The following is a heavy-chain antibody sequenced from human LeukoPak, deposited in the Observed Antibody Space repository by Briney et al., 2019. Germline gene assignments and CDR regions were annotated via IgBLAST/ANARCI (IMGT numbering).Heavy chain of an antibody. CDR3: ARMNLPTYYYDSSGYLTD. Sequence: ASVKVSCKASGYTFTSYYMHWVRQAPGQGLEWMGIINPSGGSTSYAQKFQGRVTKTRDTSTSTVYMELSSLRSEDTAVYYCARMNLPTYYYDSSGYLTDWGQGTLVTVSS. V-gene: IGHV1-46*03. CDR1: GYTFTSYY. CDR2: INPSGGST. J-gene: IGHJ4*02. D-gene: IGHD3-22*01.